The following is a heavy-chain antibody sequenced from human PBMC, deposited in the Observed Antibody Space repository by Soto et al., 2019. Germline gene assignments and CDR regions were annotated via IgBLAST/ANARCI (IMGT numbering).Heavy chain of an antibody. Sequence: GGSLRLSCAASGFTFSSYSMNWVRQAPGKGLEWVSSISSSSSYIYYADSVKGRFTISRDNAKNSLYLQMNSLRAEDTAVYYCARGSRAAAGMRGWFDPWGQGTLVTVSS. CDR3: ARGSRAAAGMRGWFDP. D-gene: IGHD6-13*01. CDR2: ISSSSSYI. CDR1: GFTFSSYS. J-gene: IGHJ5*02. V-gene: IGHV3-21*01.